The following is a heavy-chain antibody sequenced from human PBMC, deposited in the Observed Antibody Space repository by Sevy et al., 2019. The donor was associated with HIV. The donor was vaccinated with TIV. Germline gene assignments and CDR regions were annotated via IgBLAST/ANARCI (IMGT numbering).Heavy chain of an antibody. CDR3: ARGGSLKYYYDSSGYYYRFDS. CDR1: GGSFSTYY. CDR2: INHSGNT. V-gene: IGHV4-34*01. D-gene: IGHD3-22*01. Sequence: SETLSLTCAVYGGSFSTYYWSWIRQPPGKGLEWTGEINHSGNTNYNPSLKGRVTISVDTSKNQFSLKLSSVTAADTAVYYCARGGSLKYYYDSSGYYYRFDSWGQGTLVTVSS. J-gene: IGHJ4*02.